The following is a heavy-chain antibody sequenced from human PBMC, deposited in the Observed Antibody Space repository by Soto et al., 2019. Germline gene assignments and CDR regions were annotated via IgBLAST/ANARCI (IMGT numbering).Heavy chain of an antibody. Sequence: GASVKVSCKASGGTFSSYAISWVRQAPGQGLEWKGGIIPISETTNYAQKFQGRVTITADESKSTAYMELSSLRSEDTAVYYCARSQGSSTSLEIYYYYYYGMDVWGQGTTVTVSS. CDR3: ARSQGSSTSLEIYYYYYYGMDV. CDR1: GGTFSSYA. CDR2: IIPISETT. D-gene: IGHD2-2*01. V-gene: IGHV1-69*13. J-gene: IGHJ6*02.